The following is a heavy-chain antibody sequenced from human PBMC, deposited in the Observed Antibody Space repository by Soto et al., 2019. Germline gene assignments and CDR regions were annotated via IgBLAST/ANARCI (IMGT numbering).Heavy chain of an antibody. Sequence: SETLSLTCAVYGGSFSGYYWSWIRQPPGKGLEWIGEINHSGSTNYNPSLKSRVTISVDTSKNQFSLKLSSVTAADTAVYYCARGIDYGDPGREEYWGQGTLVTVSS. CDR2: INHSGST. J-gene: IGHJ4*02. CDR3: ARGIDYGDPGREEY. D-gene: IGHD4-17*01. V-gene: IGHV4-34*01. CDR1: GGSFSGYY.